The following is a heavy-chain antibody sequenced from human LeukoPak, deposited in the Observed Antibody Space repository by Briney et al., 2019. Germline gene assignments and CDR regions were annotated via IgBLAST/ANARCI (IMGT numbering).Heavy chain of an antibody. V-gene: IGHV3-48*01. CDR3: ASEVVPAAPGNFDY. D-gene: IGHD2-2*01. CDR2: ISSSSSTI. CDR1: GFTFSSYS. Sequence: GGSLRLSCAASGFTFSSYSMSWVRQAPGKGLEWVSYISSSSSTIYYADSVKGRFTISRDNAKNSLYLQMNSLRAEDTAVYYCASEVVPAAPGNFDYWGQGTLVTVSS. J-gene: IGHJ4*02.